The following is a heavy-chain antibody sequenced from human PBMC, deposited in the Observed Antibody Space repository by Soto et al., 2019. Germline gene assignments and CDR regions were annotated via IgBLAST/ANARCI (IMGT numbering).Heavy chain of an antibody. CDR2: ISYDGSNK. D-gene: IGHD5-12*01. Sequence: QVQLVESGGGVVQPGRSLRLSCAASGFTFSSYGMHWVRQAPGKGLEWVAVISYDGSNKYYADSVKGRFTISRDSSKNTLYLQMNSLRAEDTAVYYCARVATSGSDAFDIWGQGTMVTVSS. V-gene: IGHV3-30*03. CDR1: GFTFSSYG. J-gene: IGHJ3*02. CDR3: ARVATSGSDAFDI.